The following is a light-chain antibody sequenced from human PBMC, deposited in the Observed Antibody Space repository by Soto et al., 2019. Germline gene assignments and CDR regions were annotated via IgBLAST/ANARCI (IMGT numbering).Light chain of an antibody. V-gene: IGKV3-15*01. J-gene: IGKJ4*01. CDR2: GAS. CDR1: QSVSSSY. Sequence: EIVLTQSPGTLSLSPGERATLSSRASQSVSSSYLAWYQQKHGQTPRILIYGASTRDTGVPARFSGSWSGTECTLTINRLQSEDFEVYYGQRYNNWPLTFGGGTKVDIK. CDR3: QRYNNWPLT.